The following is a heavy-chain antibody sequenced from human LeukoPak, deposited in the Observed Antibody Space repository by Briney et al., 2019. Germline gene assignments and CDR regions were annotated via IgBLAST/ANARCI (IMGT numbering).Heavy chain of an antibody. CDR2: ISSSSSYI. D-gene: IGHD6-19*01. CDR1: GFTFSSYS. CDR3: ARDLIAVAGTGDY. Sequence: PGGSLRLSCAASGFTFSSYSMNWVRQAPGKGLEWVSSISSSSSYIYYADSVKGRFTISRDNAKNSLYLQMNRLRAEDTAVYYCARDLIAVAGTGDYWGQGTLVTVSS. V-gene: IGHV3-21*01. J-gene: IGHJ4*02.